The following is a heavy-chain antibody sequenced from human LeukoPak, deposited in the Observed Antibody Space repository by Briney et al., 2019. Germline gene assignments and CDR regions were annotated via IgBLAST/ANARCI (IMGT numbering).Heavy chain of an antibody. Sequence: PSETLSLTCTVSGGSIGTYYWTWIRQPPGKRLERIGYIYYSGSTAYNPSLKSRVTISVDTSKNQFSLKLSSVTAADTAVYYCARDRGVFDYWGQGTLVTVSS. V-gene: IGHV4-59*01. CDR3: ARDRGVFDY. CDR1: GGSIGTYY. CDR2: IYYSGST. J-gene: IGHJ4*02. D-gene: IGHD3-10*01.